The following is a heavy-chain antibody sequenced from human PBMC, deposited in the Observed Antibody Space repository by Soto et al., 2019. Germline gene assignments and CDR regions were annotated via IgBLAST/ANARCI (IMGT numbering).Heavy chain of an antibody. J-gene: IGHJ5*02. CDR1: GGSISSSSYY. V-gene: IGHV4-39*07. D-gene: IGHD4-17*01. CDR2: IYYSWST. CDR3: ARDYGDSGWIDP. Sequence: ETLYLTCTVSGGSISSSSYYWGWIRQPPGKGLEWIGSIYYSWSTYYNPSLKSRVTISLDTSKNRFSLKLSSVTAADTAVYYCARDYGDSGWIDPWGQGTLVTVS.